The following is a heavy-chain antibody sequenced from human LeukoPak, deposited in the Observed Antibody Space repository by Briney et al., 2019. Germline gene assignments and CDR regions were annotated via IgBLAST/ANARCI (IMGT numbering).Heavy chain of an antibody. Sequence: GASVKVSCKASGYTFTSYAISWVRQAPGQGLEWMGGIIPIFGTANYAQKFQGRVTITTDESTSTAYMELRSLRSDDTALYYCARSGYCSNTSCYNPFDYWGQGTLVTVSS. CDR3: ARSGYCSNTSCYNPFDY. CDR2: IIPIFGTA. CDR1: GYTFTSYA. V-gene: IGHV1-69*05. D-gene: IGHD2-2*02. J-gene: IGHJ4*02.